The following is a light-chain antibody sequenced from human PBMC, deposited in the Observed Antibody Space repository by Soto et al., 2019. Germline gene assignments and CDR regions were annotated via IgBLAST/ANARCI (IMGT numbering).Light chain of an antibody. CDR1: QSVSSNY. CDR2: DAS. CDR3: QQYSKSPWT. V-gene: IGKV3-20*01. Sequence: EIVLTQSPGTLSLSPGERATLSCRASQSVSSNYLAWYQQKPGQAPRLLIYDASSRATGIPDRFSGSGSGTYFTLTISILEPEDFAVYYCQQYSKSPWTFGQGTKVEIK. J-gene: IGKJ1*01.